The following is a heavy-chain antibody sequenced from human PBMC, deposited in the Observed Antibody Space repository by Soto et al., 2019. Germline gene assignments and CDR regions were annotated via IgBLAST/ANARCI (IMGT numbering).Heavy chain of an antibody. D-gene: IGHD2-15*01. J-gene: IGHJ6*01. Sequence: SETLSLTCTVSGDSIRSYYWSWIRQPPGKGLEWIGYISYTGSTHYNPSLKSRVTITADTSKNQFSLKLSSVTTADTALYYCAREGVAAPYYYYGMDVWGQGSTVTVSS. CDR2: ISYTGST. CDR1: GDSIRSYY. V-gene: IGHV4-59*01. CDR3: AREGVAAPYYYYGMDV.